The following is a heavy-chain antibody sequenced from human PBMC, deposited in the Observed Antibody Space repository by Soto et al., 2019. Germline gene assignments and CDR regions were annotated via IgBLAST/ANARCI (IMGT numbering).Heavy chain of an antibody. V-gene: IGHV6-1*01. CDR1: EDSVSSNSAA. CDR3: ARENNWNYYLYYGMDV. CDR2: TYYRSKWYN. D-gene: IGHD1-20*01. J-gene: IGHJ6*02. Sequence: SQTLSLSCAISEDSVSSNSAAWNWIRQSPSRGLEWLGRTYYRSKWYNDYAVSVKSRITINPDTSKNQFSLQLNSVTPEDTAVYYCARENNWNYYLYYGMDVWGQGTTVTVSS.